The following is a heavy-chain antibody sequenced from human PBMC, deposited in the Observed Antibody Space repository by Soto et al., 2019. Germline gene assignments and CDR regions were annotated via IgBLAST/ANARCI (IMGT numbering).Heavy chain of an antibody. CDR1: GGSISSSSYY. D-gene: IGHD3-22*01. CDR2: IYYSGST. V-gene: IGHV4-39*07. J-gene: IGHJ4*02. Sequence: PSETLSLTCTVSGGSISSSSYYWGWIRQPPGKGLEWIGSIYYSGSTNYNPSLKSRVTISVDTSKNQFSLKLSSVTAADTAVYYCARSYDSSGYLAHFGYWGQGTLVTVSS. CDR3: ARSYDSSGYLAHFGY.